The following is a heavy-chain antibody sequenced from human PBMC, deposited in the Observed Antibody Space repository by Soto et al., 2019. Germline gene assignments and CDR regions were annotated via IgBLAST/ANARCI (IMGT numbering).Heavy chain of an antibody. Sequence: SVTQSLTWTVAGGSIYNSPYYWGWIRQSPGRGLEWIASISYSGSTFYNPSLKSRVTIFVHTSKNEFSLKLSSVTAADTALYYCSRRAPAGFDPLGKGTLVTGSS. CDR3: SRRAPAGFDP. CDR1: GGSIYNSPYY. V-gene: IGHV4-39*01. CDR2: ISYSGST. J-gene: IGHJ5*02.